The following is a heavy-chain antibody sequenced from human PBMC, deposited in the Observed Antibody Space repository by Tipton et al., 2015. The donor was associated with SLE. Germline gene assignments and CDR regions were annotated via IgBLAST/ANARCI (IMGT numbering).Heavy chain of an antibody. D-gene: IGHD6-13*01. CDR1: GGSISSNNW. CDR3: ARDPRGVAAAGSLDF. V-gene: IGHV4-4*02. J-gene: IGHJ4*02. CDR2: IYHSGDT. Sequence: SLRLSCAVSGGSISSNNWWSWVRQPPGKGLEWIGQIYHSGDTNYNPSLESRVTISVDKSRNQFSLKLTSVTAADTAVYYCARDPRGVAAAGSLDFWDPGTLVTVS.